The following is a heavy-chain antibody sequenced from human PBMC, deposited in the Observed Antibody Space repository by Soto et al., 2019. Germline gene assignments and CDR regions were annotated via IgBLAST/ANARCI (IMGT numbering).Heavy chain of an antibody. CDR2: ISGYNGNT. J-gene: IGHJ6*02. V-gene: IGHV1-18*04. D-gene: IGHD3-22*01. Sequence: CYPSRDRLTDNAISSRTIKHGQGLEGMRWISGYNGNTKYAQKFQGRVTMTTDTLTNTAYMELRSLRSDDKDVYYCARDREYYYDSSGSYYYNYGMDGWGQGTTVTVSS. CDR1: RDRLTDNA. CDR3: ARDREYYYDSSGSYYYNYGMDG.